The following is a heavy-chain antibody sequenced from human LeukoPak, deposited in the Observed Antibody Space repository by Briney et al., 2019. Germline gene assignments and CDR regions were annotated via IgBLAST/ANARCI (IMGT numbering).Heavy chain of an antibody. J-gene: IGHJ4*02. CDR2: IKQDGSEK. D-gene: IGHD1-1*01. CDR1: GFTFSSYG. Sequence: PGGSLRLSCAASGFTFSSYGMHWVRQAPGKGLEWVANIKQDGSEKYYVDSVKGRFTISRDNAKNSLYLQMNSLRAEDTAVYYCARDVGTTGILDYWGQGTLVTVSS. V-gene: IGHV3-7*01. CDR3: ARDVGTTGILDY.